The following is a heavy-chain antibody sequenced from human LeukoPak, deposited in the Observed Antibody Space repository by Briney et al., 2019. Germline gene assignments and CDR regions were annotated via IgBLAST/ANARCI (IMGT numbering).Heavy chain of an antibody. J-gene: IGHJ6*03. CDR1: GGSISSSSYY. D-gene: IGHD1-26*01. CDR2: IYYSGNT. Sequence: SETLSLTCSVSGGSISSSSYYWGWIRQPPGKGLEWIGSIYYSGNTYYNPSLKSRVTISVDTSKNQFSLKLSSVTAADTAVYYCARHVSPGGLYYYYYMDVWGKGTTVTVSS. V-gene: IGHV4-39*01. CDR3: ARHVSPGGLYYYYYMDV.